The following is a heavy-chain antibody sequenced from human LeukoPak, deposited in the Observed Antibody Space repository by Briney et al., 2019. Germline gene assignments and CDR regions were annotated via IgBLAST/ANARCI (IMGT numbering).Heavy chain of an antibody. CDR3: ARAPYSGSLRRAEYFQH. Sequence: PSVTLSFTSAVYAWTFSGYYWRRQRQPPGNELEGMVDINHGGSTNDNPSHKSRVTISVDTSKNQFSLKLSSVTAADTAVYYCARAPYSGSLRRAEYFQHWGQGTLVTVSS. V-gene: IGHV4-34*01. J-gene: IGHJ1*01. CDR2: INHGGST. D-gene: IGHD1-26*01. CDR1: AWTFSGYY.